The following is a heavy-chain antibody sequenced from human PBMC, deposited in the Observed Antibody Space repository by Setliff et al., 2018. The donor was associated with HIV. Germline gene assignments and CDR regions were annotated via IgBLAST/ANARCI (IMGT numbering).Heavy chain of an antibody. V-gene: IGHV3-23*01. D-gene: IGHD3-22*01. CDR3: AKNRNLVVVISTFDC. J-gene: IGHJ4*02. CDR2: ISGGGSIT. Sequence: PGGSLRLSCAASTFTFSSYAMSWVRQAPGKGLEWVSGISGGGSITDYADSVKGRFSISRDNSKNTLYLQMNSMRAEDTAVYYCAKNRNLVVVISTFDCWGQGTLVTVSS. CDR1: TFTFSSYA.